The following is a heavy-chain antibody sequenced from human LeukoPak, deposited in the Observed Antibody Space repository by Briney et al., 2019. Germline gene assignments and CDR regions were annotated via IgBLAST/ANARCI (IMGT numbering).Heavy chain of an antibody. CDR1: GFTFDDYA. CDR3: AKVAARGPIPDY. CDR2: ISGDGGST. V-gene: IGHV3-43*02. D-gene: IGHD2-15*01. Sequence: GGXXRLSCAASGFTFDDYAMHWVRQAPGKGLEWVSLISGDGGSTYYADSVKGRFTISRDNSKNSLYLHMNSLRTEDTALYYCAKVAARGPIPDYWGQGTLVTVSS. J-gene: IGHJ4*02.